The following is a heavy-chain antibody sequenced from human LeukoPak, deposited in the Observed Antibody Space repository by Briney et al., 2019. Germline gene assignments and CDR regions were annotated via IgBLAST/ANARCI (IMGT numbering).Heavy chain of an antibody. V-gene: IGHV3-33*06. Sequence: GGSLRLSCAASGFTFSSYGMHWVRQAPGKGLEWVAVIWYDGSNKYYADSVKGRFTISRDNSKNTLYLQMNSLRAEDTAVYYCAKSGSYYGGPFDYWGQGTLVTVSS. CDR3: AKSGSYYGGPFDY. CDR1: GFTFSSYG. J-gene: IGHJ4*02. CDR2: IWYDGSNK. D-gene: IGHD1-26*01.